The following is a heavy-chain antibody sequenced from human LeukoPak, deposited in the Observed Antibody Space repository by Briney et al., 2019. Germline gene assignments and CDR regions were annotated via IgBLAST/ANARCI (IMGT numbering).Heavy chain of an antibody. CDR3: ANGGAARGQNYFDY. V-gene: IGHV3-23*01. CDR2: ISGSGGST. Sequence: GGSLRLSCAASGFTFSSYAMSWVRQAPGKGLEWVSAISGSGGSTYYADSVKGRFTISRDNSKNTLYLQMNSLRAEDTAVYYCANGGAARGQNYFDYWGQGTLVTVSS. D-gene: IGHD6-6*01. CDR1: GFTFSSYA. J-gene: IGHJ4*02.